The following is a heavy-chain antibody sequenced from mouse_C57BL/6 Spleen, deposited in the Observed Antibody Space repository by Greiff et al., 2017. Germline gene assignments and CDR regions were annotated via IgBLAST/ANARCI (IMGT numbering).Heavy chain of an antibody. CDR1: GFSLTSYG. Sequence: VMLVESGPGLVQPSPSLSITCTVSGFSLTSYGVHWVRQSPGKGLEWLGVIWRGGSTDYNAAFMSRLSITKDNSKSQVFFKMNSLQADDTAIYYCAKGTTVVATEAMDYWGQGTSVTVSS. CDR3: AKGTTVVATEAMDY. V-gene: IGHV2-5*01. D-gene: IGHD1-1*01. CDR2: IWRGGST. J-gene: IGHJ4*01.